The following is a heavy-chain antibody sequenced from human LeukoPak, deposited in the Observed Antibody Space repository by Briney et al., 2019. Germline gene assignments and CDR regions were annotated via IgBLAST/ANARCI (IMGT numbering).Heavy chain of an antibody. CDR3: AREGEEYSWFDP. Sequence: SETLSLTCTVTGASISSHHWSWIRQSPEMGLEWIGYIYTSGSTNYNPARKSRVTRSVDLSKNQVSLKLTSVISADTAVYFCAREGEEYSWFDPWGQGTRVTVSS. CDR2: IYTSGST. CDR1: GASISSHH. D-gene: IGHD3-10*01. J-gene: IGHJ5*02. V-gene: IGHV4-59*11.